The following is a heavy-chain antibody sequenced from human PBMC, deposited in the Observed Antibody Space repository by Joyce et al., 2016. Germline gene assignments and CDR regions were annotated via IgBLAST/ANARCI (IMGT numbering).Heavy chain of an antibody. CDR3: ARVGDGWFDY. CDR2: IYSAGNIV. J-gene: IGHJ5*01. Sequence: EVRLVESGGGLVRPGGSLRRSCTASGFIFSDYRMTWARQGPGKGPEFLSFIYSAGNIVHWADSVKGRSAFSRDNAKNSLDMQINDLRVEDTAVYYCARVGDGWFDYWGRGTLVIVSS. V-gene: IGHV3-48*01. CDR1: GFIFSDYR.